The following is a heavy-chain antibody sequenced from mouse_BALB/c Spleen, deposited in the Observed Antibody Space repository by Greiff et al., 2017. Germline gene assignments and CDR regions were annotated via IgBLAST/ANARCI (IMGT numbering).Heavy chain of an antibody. D-gene: IGHD3-1*01. CDR3: ARSGGY. CDR2: ISSGSSTI. Sequence: EVKLVESGGGLVQPGGSRKLSCAASGFTFSSFGMHWVRQAPEKGLEWVAYISSGSSTIYYADTVKGRFTISRDNPKNTLFLQMTSLRSEDTAMYYCARSGGYWGQGTSVTVSS. CDR1: GFTFSSFG. J-gene: IGHJ4*01. V-gene: IGHV5-17*02.